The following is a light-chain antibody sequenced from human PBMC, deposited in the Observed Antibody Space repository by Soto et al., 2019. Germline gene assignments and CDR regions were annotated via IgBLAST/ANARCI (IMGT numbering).Light chain of an antibody. V-gene: IGKV3-20*01. CDR3: QQYGSSGT. J-gene: IGKJ1*01. CDR1: QSVSNNY. Sequence: EIGLTHSPGTLSLSPGEIATLSCRASQSVSNNYLAWYQQKPGQAPRLLIYGASNRATGIPDRFSGSGSGTDFTLTISRLEPEDFAVYHCQQYGSSGTFGQGTKVDIK. CDR2: GAS.